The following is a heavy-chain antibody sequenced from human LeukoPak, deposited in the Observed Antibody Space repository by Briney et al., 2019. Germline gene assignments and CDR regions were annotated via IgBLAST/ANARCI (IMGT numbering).Heavy chain of an antibody. CDR1: GFTFRTTW. CDR3: ARSNGVTTVAPFDY. Sequence: PGGSLRLSCAASGFTFRTTWMSWVRQAPGKGLEWVGRIKSKGTGGTTDYAAPVKGRFTISRDNSKNTLYLQMNSLRAEDTAVYHCARSNGVTTVAPFDYWGQGTLVTVSS. V-gene: IGHV3-15*01. CDR2: IKSKGTGGTT. D-gene: IGHD4-23*01. J-gene: IGHJ4*02.